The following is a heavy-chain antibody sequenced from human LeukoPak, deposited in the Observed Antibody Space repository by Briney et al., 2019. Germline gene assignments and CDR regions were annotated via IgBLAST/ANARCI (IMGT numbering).Heavy chain of an antibody. Sequence: ASVKVSCKASGYSFTDYYIHWVRQAPGQGLESMGWINPNSGGTYYAQMLQVRVTRTWDTSLSTAYMELSRLRSDHTAVYYCARDRTTVTIFDYWGQGTLVTVSS. D-gene: IGHD4-11*01. J-gene: IGHJ4*02. CDR3: ARDRTTVTIFDY. CDR1: GYSFTDYY. CDR2: INPNSGGT. V-gene: IGHV1-2*02.